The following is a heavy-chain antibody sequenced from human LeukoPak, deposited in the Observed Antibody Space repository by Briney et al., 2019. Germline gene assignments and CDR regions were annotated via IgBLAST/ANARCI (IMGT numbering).Heavy chain of an antibody. Sequence: PGGSLRLSCAVSGLTFSSNWMYWVRQAPGKGLEWVANIKGDGTSNYYVDSVKGRFIISRDNAKNSLYLHMNSLRVEDTAVYFCASGDSIDYWGQGTLVTVSS. CDR3: ASGDSIDY. J-gene: IGHJ4*02. V-gene: IGHV3-7*01. D-gene: IGHD2-21*01. CDR2: IKGDGTSN. CDR1: GLTFSSNW.